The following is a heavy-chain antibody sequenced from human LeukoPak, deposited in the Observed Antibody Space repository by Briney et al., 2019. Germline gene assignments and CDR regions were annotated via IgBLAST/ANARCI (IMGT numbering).Heavy chain of an antibody. Sequence: ASVKVSCKASGYTFSSYGISWVRQAPGQGLEWMGWISVDNADTNYAQNLQGRVIMTTDTSTSTAYMELRSLTSDDTAVYYCARDVNWDHLSGWFDPWGQGTLVTVSS. V-gene: IGHV1-18*01. CDR3: ARDVNWDHLSGWFDP. D-gene: IGHD1-26*01. CDR1: GYTFSSYG. J-gene: IGHJ5*02. CDR2: ISVDNADT.